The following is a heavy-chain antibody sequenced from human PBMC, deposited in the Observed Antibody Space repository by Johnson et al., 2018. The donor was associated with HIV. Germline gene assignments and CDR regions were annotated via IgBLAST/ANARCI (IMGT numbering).Heavy chain of an antibody. CDR1: GFTFSSYA. D-gene: IGHD5-24*01. J-gene: IGHJ3*02. V-gene: IGHV3-30*04. CDR3: ARESRDGPNLRAFDI. CDR2: ISYDGSNK. Sequence: VESGGGVVQPGRSLRLSCAASGFTFSSYAMHWVRQAPGKGLEWVAVISYDGSNKYYVDSVRGRVTISRDNTKNSLYLQMNSLRAGDTAVYFCARESRDGPNLRAFDIWGQGTTVIVSS.